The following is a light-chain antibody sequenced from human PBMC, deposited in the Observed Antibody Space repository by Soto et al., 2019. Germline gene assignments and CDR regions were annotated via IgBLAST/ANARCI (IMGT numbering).Light chain of an antibody. Sequence: ETVLTQSPATLSLSPGERATLSCRASQSIRNFLAWYQQKPAQAPRLLIYDTSNRATGIPARFSGSGSGTDFTLTISSLEPEDCAVYYCQQRSSWLTFGGGTKVEIK. CDR1: QSIRNF. V-gene: IGKV3-11*01. CDR2: DTS. CDR3: QQRSSWLT. J-gene: IGKJ4*01.